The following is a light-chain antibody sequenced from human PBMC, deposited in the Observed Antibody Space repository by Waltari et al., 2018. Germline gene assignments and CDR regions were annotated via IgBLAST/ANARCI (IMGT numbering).Light chain of an antibody. CDR1: SGDIGNYKF. J-gene: IGLJ3*02. CDR2: DVS. Sequence: QSALTQPASVSGSPGQSITISCTGTSGDIGNYKFVSWYQQEPGRAPKIIVYDVSQRPSGVSNRFSGSKSGNTASLTISGLQAEDEADYYCSSYTTASSWVFGGGTKLTVL. V-gene: IGLV2-14*01. CDR3: SSYTTASSWV.